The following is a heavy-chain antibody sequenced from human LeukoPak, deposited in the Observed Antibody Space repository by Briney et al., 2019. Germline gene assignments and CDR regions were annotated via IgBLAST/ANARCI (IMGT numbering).Heavy chain of an antibody. CDR3: ARDHSSSWYFDY. CDR1: GYTFTSYA. D-gene: IGHD6-13*01. Sequence: ASVKVSFKASGYTFTSYAMHWVRQAPGQRLEWMGWISAGNGNTEYSQKLQGRVTITRDTSATTAYMELSSLRSEDTAVYYCARDHSSSWYFDYWGQGTLVTVSS. V-gene: IGHV1-3*01. CDR2: ISAGNGNT. J-gene: IGHJ4*02.